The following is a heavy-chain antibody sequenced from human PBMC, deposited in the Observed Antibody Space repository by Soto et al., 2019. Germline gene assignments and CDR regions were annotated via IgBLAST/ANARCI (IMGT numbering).Heavy chain of an antibody. Sequence: QLQLQESGPGLVKPSETLSLTCTVSGGSISSSSYYWGWIRQPPGKELEWIGSFYYSGSTYYDPSLKSRVTISVDTSNNQCSLKRSSVTAADTAVYYCARSFLGYCSGGSCYSFMKAGAFDYWGQGTLVTVSS. V-gene: IGHV4-39*01. D-gene: IGHD2-15*01. CDR2: FYYSGST. CDR1: GGSISSSSYY. J-gene: IGHJ4*02. CDR3: ARSFLGYCSGGSCYSFMKAGAFDY.